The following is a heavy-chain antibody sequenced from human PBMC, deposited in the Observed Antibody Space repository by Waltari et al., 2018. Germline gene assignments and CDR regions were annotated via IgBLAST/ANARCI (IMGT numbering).Heavy chain of an antibody. CDR1: GGSFSGYY. Sequence: QVQLQQWGAGLLKPSETLSLTCAVYGGSFSGYYWSWIRQPPGKGLEWIGEINHSGSPNYNPSLKSRVTISVDTSKNQFSLKLSSVTAADTAVYYCARRGGGYSSGSYRYNYWGQGTLVTVSS. CDR2: INHSGSP. CDR3: ARRGGGYSSGSYRYNY. D-gene: IGHD1-26*01. J-gene: IGHJ4*02. V-gene: IGHV4-34*01.